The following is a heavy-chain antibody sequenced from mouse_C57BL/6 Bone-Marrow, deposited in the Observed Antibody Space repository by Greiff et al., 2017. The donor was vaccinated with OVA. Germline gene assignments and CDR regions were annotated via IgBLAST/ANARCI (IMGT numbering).Heavy chain of an antibody. J-gene: IGHJ4*01. Sequence: DVKLQESGPGLVKPSQSLSLTCSVTGYSITSGYYWNWIRQFPGNKLEWMGYISYDGSNNYNPSLKNRISITRDTSKNQFFLKLNSVTTEDTATYYCARGRGLRGYAMDYWGQGTSVTVSS. D-gene: IGHD2-4*01. CDR3: ARGRGLRGYAMDY. CDR1: GYSITSGYY. CDR2: ISYDGSN. V-gene: IGHV3-6*01.